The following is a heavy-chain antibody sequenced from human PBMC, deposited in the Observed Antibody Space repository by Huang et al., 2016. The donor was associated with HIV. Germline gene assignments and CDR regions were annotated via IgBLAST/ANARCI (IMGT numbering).Heavy chain of an antibody. V-gene: IGHV1-69*01. J-gene: IGHJ4*02. D-gene: IGHD3-22*01. Sequence: QVQLVQSGAEVKKPGSSVKVSCKASGGTFSSYAISWVRQAPGQGLEWMGGISPIFGTANYAQKFQGRGTITADESTGTAYMGLSSRRSEDTAVYYCARVESRRYYDSSGYYYWGQGTLVTVSS. CDR2: ISPIFGTA. CDR3: ARVESRRYYDSSGYYY. CDR1: GGTFSSYA.